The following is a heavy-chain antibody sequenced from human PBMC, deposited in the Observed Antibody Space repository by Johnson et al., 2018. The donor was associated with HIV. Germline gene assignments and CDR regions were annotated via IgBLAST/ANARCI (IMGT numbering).Heavy chain of an antibody. CDR2: IRYDGSNK. Sequence: QVQLVESGGGLVQPGGSLRLSCAASGFTFSSYGMHWVRQAPGKGLEWVAFIRYDGSNKYYADSVKGRFIISRDNSKNTLYLQMNSLRAEDTAVYYCARERYSTLINDAFDMWGQGTMVTVSS. CDR3: ARERYSTLINDAFDM. CDR1: GFTFSSYG. J-gene: IGHJ3*02. D-gene: IGHD6-13*01. V-gene: IGHV3-30*02.